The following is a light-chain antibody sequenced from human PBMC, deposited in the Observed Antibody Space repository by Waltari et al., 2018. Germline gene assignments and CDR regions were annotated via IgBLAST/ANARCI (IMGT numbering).Light chain of an antibody. J-gene: IGKJ1*01. V-gene: IGKV3D-15*01. CDR2: EAS. CDR1: QSVSTS. Sequence: PGERATLSCRASQSVSTSLAWYQQKPGQAPRLLIYEASRRATGVPARFSGSGSGTDFTLTISSLQAEDVAVYYCHQYYSNRMWTFGQGTKVEIK. CDR3: HQYYSNRMWT.